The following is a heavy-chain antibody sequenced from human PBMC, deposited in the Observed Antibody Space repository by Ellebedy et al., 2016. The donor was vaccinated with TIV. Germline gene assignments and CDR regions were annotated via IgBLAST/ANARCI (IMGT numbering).Heavy chain of an antibody. J-gene: IGHJ6*02. CDR3: AREVLGGQGDMDV. Sequence: GESLKISCAPSGFIFSHYHMHWVRQAPGKGLEWVALIWSDGSEEYYAASVKCRFTLSRDNSKNTLYLQMNSLTAKDSAVYYCAREVLGGQGDMDVWGQGTTVTVSS. CDR2: IWSDGSEE. CDR1: GFIFSHYH. V-gene: IGHV3-33*01. D-gene: IGHD3-10*01.